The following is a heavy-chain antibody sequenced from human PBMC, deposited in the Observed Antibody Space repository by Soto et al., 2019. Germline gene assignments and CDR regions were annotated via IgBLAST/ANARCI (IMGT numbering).Heavy chain of an antibody. Sequence: QVQLQQWGAGLLKPSETLSLTCAVYGGSFSGYYWSCIRQPPGQGLEWIGEINHSGSTNYNPSLKSRVTRSVDTAKNQFSLKLSSVTAADTAVYYCARGGGRKFLRYWGQGTLVTVSS. CDR2: INHSGST. V-gene: IGHV4-34*01. D-gene: IGHD3-16*01. J-gene: IGHJ4*02. CDR3: ARGGGRKFLRY. CDR1: GGSFSGYY.